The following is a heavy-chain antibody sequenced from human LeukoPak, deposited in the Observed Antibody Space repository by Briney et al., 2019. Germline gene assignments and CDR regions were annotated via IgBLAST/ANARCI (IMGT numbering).Heavy chain of an antibody. Sequence: SETLSLTCTVSGGSFSSYYWSWIRQPPGKGLEWIGYIYYSGSTNYNPSLKSRVTISVDTSKNRFSLKLSSVTAADTAVYYCARDRYSGYDGFGAFDIWGQGTMVTVSS. D-gene: IGHD5-12*01. CDR3: ARDRYSGYDGFGAFDI. CDR2: IYYSGST. J-gene: IGHJ3*02. CDR1: GGSFSSYY. V-gene: IGHV4-59*01.